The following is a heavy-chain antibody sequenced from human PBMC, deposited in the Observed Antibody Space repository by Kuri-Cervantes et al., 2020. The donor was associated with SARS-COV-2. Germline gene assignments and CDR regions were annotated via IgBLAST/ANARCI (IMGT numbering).Heavy chain of an antibody. V-gene: IGHV6-1*01. CDR3: AVGGRTTGLAG. Sequence: SETLSLTCAISGDSVSSNSAAWNWIRRSPSRGLEWLGRTYYRSKWYNDYAVSVKSRITINPDTSKNQFSLQLNSVTPEDTAVYYCAVGGRTTGLAGWGQGDLVTVSS. D-gene: IGHD4-17*01. CDR1: GDSVSSNSAA. J-gene: IGHJ4*02. CDR2: TYYRSKWYN.